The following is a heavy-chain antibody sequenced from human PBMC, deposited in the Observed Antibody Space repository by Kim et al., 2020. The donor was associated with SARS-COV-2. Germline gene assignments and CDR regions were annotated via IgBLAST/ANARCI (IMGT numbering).Heavy chain of an antibody. V-gene: IGHV3-9*01. CDR1: GFTFGDYA. D-gene: IGHD6-6*01. CDR2: INWNSGNI. J-gene: IGHJ4*02. CDR3: AKDKYSSSSGLEI. Sequence: GGSLRLSCAASGFTFGDYAMHWVRQAPGKGLEWVSVINWNSGNIGYADSVKGRFTISRDNAKNFLFLQMNSLSAEDTALYFCAKDKYSSSSGLEIWGQGT.